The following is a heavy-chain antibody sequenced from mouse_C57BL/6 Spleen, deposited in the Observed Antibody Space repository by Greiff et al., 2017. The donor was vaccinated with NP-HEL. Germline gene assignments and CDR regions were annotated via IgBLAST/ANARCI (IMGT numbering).Heavy chain of an antibody. V-gene: IGHV2-2*01. D-gene: IGHD2-4*01. J-gene: IGHJ2*01. CDR1: GFSLTSYG. CDR3: ARIYYDSFDY. Sequence: QVQLQQSGPGLVQPSQSLSITCTVSGFSLTSYGVHWVRQSPGKGLEWLGVIWSGGSTDYNAAFISRLSISKDNSKSQVFFKMNSLQADDTAIYYCARIYYDSFDYWGQGTTLTVSS. CDR2: IWSGGST.